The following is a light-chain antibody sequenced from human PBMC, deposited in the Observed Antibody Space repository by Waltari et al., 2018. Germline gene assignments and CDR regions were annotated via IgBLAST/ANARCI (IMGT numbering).Light chain of an antibody. Sequence: DIQMTQSPSTLSASIGDRVTITCRASQSISSSLAWYQQNPGKAPKLRIYKASTLESGVPSWFSGSGSGTEFTLTISSLQPGDFATYYCQQYNSFSRTFGQGTKVDIK. J-gene: IGKJ1*01. V-gene: IGKV1-5*03. CDR3: QQYNSFSRT. CDR2: KAS. CDR1: QSISSS.